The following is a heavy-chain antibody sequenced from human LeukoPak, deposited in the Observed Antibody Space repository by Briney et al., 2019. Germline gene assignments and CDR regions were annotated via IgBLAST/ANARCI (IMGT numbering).Heavy chain of an antibody. V-gene: IGHV3-23*01. CDR1: GFTFGSYA. Sequence: GGSLRLSCAASGFTFGSYAMYWVRQAPGKGLEWVSGMSGSGGSTFYADSVKGRFTISRDNSENTVYLQMNSLSADDTAVYYCAKTTAGYSSGRYPGWPVDYWGQGTLVTVSS. J-gene: IGHJ4*02. CDR3: AKTTAGYSSGRYPGWPVDY. D-gene: IGHD6-19*01. CDR2: MSGSGGST.